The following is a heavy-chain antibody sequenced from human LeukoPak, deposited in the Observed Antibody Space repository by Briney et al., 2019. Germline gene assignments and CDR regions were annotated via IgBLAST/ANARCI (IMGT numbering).Heavy chain of an antibody. D-gene: IGHD6-13*01. CDR1: GFTFSSYG. J-gene: IGHJ5*02. V-gene: IGHV3-30*18. CDR2: ISYDGSNK. CDR3: AKDSSSWFDP. Sequence: GESLKISCAASGFTFSSYGMHWVRQAPGKGLEWVAVISYDGSNKYYADSVKGRFTISRDNSKNTLYLQMNSLRAEDTAVYYCAKDSSSWFDPWGQGTLVTVSS.